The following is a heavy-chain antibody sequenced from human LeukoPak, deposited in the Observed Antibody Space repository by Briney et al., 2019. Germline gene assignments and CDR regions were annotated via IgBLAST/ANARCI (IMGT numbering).Heavy chain of an antibody. CDR1: GFTFSSYA. CDR2: ISGSGGSI. J-gene: IGHJ6*02. CDR3: ARTLEPYYYYGMDV. Sequence: SGGSLRLSCAASGFTFSSYAMSWVRQAPGKGLEWVSAISGSGGSIYYADSVKGRFTISRDNAKNSLYLQMNSLRAEDTAVYYCARTLEPYYYYGMDVWGQGTTVTVSS. V-gene: IGHV3-23*01. D-gene: IGHD1-14*01.